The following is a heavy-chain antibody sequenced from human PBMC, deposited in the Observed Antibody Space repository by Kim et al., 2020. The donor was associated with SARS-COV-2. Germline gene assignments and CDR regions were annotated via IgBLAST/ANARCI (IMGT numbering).Heavy chain of an antibody. CDR3: ARAPGGNWYNWFDP. CDR1: GGSITSGNYY. V-gene: IGHV4-31*03. CDR2: IDYSGST. J-gene: IGHJ5*02. D-gene: IGHD2-15*01. Sequence: SETLSLTCTVSGGSITSGNYYWSWIRQHPVKGLGWIGYIDYSGSTYYNPSLKSRLTISVDTSKNKFSLNLTSVTAADTAVYYCARAPGGNWYNWFDPWGQGTLVTVSS.